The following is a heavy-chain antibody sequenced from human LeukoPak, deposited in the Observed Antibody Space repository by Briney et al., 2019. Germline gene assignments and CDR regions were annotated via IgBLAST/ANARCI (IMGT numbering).Heavy chain of an antibody. Sequence: GGSLRLSCAASGFTVTDFYISWVRQAPGKGLEWVSVIYDGGSAYYADFVKGRFTISRDNSKNTVHLQMNSLRAEDTAMYYCARDSGRDGVDYWGQETLVTVSS. V-gene: IGHV3-66*01. CDR2: IYDGGSA. CDR3: ARDSGRDGVDY. J-gene: IGHJ4*02. D-gene: IGHD2-21*02. CDR1: GFTVTDFY.